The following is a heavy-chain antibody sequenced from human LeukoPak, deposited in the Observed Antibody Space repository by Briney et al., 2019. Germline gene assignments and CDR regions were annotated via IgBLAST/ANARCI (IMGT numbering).Heavy chain of an antibody. CDR3: ARVFALWFGDLNWFDH. J-gene: IGHJ5*02. D-gene: IGHD3-10*01. V-gene: IGHV1-8*01. CDR2: MNPNSGNT. Sequence: ASVKVSCKASGYTFTSYDINWVRQATGQGLEWMGWMNPNSGNTGYAQKFQGRVTMTRNTSISTAYMELSSLRSEDTAVYYCARVFALWFGDLNWFDHWGQGTLVTVSS. CDR1: GYTFTSYD.